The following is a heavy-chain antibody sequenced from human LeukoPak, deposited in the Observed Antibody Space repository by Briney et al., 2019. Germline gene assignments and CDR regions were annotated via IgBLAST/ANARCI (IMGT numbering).Heavy chain of an antibody. V-gene: IGHV4-59*01. CDR1: GGSISRYY. CDR2: IYYSGST. CDR3: ARGVWDFYCSGGSCYYATGGRGNWYFDL. Sequence: PSETLSLTCTVSGGSISRYYWSWIGQPPGRGLEWVGYIYYSGSTNYNPSPKSRVTISVDTPKNQFSLKLSSVTAADTAVYYCARGVWDFYCSGGSCYYATGGRGNWYFDLWGRGTLVTVSS. D-gene: IGHD2-15*01. J-gene: IGHJ2*01.